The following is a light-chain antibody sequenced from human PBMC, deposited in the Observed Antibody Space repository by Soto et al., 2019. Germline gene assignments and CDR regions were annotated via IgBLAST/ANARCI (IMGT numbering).Light chain of an antibody. Sequence: QPVLTQPPSVSGAQGQRVTISCTESSSNIGAGYDVHWYQHLPGTAPKLLIYDNTNRPSGVPDRFSGSKSGTSASLAITGLQAEDEADYYCQSYDSSLSAPYVFGTGTKVTVL. V-gene: IGLV1-40*01. J-gene: IGLJ1*01. CDR2: DNT. CDR3: QSYDSSLSAPYV. CDR1: SSNIGAGYD.